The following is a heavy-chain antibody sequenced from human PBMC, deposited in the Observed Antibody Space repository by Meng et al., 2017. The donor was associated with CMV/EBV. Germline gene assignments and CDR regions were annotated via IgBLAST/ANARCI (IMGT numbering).Heavy chain of an antibody. CDR3: ASLPVYGDYVRDY. CDR2: MNPNSGNT. CDR1: GYTSTSYD. Sequence: KASGYTSTSYDINWVRQATGQGLEWMGWMNPNSGNTGYAQKFQGRVTMTRNTSISTAYMELSSLRSEDTAVYYCASLPVYGDYVRDYWGQGTLVTVSS. V-gene: IGHV1-8*01. D-gene: IGHD4-17*01. J-gene: IGHJ4*02.